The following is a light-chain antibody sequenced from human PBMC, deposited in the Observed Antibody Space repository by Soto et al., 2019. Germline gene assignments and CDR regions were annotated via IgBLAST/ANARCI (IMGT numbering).Light chain of an antibody. V-gene: IGKV1-5*01. CDR3: QQYSDFLIS. Sequence: DIQMTQSPSTLSASVGDRVTITCRASQSISRSLAWYQQKPGNAPNLLIFDASSLEGGVPSRFSGSGFGTEFTLTITNLQPADFATYYCQQYSDFLISFGPGTTVDFK. J-gene: IGKJ3*01. CDR2: DAS. CDR1: QSISRS.